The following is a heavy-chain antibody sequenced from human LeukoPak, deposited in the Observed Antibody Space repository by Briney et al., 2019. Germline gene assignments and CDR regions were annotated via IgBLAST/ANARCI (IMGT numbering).Heavy chain of an antibody. CDR1: GGSISSYY. V-gene: IGHV4-59*01. J-gene: IGHJ5*02. CDR3: ARATVTRASWFDP. D-gene: IGHD4-17*01. Sequence: PSETLSLTCTVSGGSISSYYWSWIRQPPGKGLEWIGYIYYSGSTNYNPSLKSRVTISVDTSKNQFSLKLSSVTAADTAVYYCARATVTRASWFDPWGQGTLVTVSS. CDR2: IYYSGST.